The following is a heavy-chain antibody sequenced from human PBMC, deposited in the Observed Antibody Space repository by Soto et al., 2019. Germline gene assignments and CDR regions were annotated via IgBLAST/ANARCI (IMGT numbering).Heavy chain of an antibody. V-gene: IGHV4-31*03. J-gene: IGHJ4*02. CDR1: GGSISSGGYY. CDR3: ARSYYDSSGYYTYYFDY. D-gene: IGHD3-22*01. CDR2: IYYSGST. Sequence: QVQLQESGPGLVKPSQTLSLTCTVSGGSISSGGYYWSWIRQHPGKGLEWIGYIYYSGSTYYNPSRKSRVTISVDTSKNQFSLKLSSVTAADTAVYYCARSYYDSSGYYTYYFDYWGQGTLVTVSS.